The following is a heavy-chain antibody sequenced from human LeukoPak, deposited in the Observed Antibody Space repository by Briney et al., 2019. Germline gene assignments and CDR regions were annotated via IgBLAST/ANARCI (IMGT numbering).Heavy chain of an antibody. Sequence: PGGSLRLSCAASGFTFSSYGMHWVRQAPGKGLEWVAVISYDGSNKYYADSVKGRFTISRDNSKNTLYLQMNSLRAEDTAVYYCARDLRPTVAIRSAMDYWGQGTLVTVSS. CDR1: GFTFSSYG. D-gene: IGHD4-17*01. CDR2: ISYDGSNK. J-gene: IGHJ4*02. CDR3: ARDLRPTVAIRSAMDY. V-gene: IGHV3-30*03.